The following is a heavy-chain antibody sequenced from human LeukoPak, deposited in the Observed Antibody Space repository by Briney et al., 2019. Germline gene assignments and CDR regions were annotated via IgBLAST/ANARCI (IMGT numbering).Heavy chain of an antibody. J-gene: IGHJ6*03. Sequence: PGGSLRLSCAASGFSFDDLGMTWVRQVPGKGLEWVAGINWNGASTGYADSVRGRFTISRDNANNSLYLQMNSLRAEDTALYYCARAVCPTIKFCDSSYFMDVWGKGTTVNVS. CDR3: ARAVCPTIKFCDSSYFMDV. CDR1: GFSFDDLG. V-gene: IGHV3-20*04. CDR2: INWNGAST. D-gene: IGHD6-6*01.